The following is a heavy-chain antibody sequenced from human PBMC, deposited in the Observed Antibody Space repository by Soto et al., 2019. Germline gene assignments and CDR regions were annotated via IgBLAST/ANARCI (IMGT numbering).Heavy chain of an antibody. CDR1: GGSIISSSYY. CDR2: IYYSGST. D-gene: IGHD6-6*01. V-gene: IGHV4-39*01. CDR3: ARHRARNWFDP. J-gene: IGHJ5*02. Sequence: NPSETLSLTCIVSGGSIISSSYYFFCIRQPPGKGLEWIGSIYYSGSTYYNPSLKSRVTISVDTSKNQFSLKLSSVTAADTAVFYCARHRARNWFDPWGQGTLVTVSS.